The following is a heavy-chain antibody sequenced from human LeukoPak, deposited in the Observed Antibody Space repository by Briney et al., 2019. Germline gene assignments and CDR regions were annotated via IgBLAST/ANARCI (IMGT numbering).Heavy chain of an antibody. J-gene: IGHJ5*02. D-gene: IGHD1-26*01. CDR1: GHSFTNHW. Sequence: GESLKISCEASGHSFTNHWIGWVRQMPGKGLEWMGIINLGDSETQYSPSFQGQVTISLDKSISTAYLQWRSLKVSDTAMNYCARRPYSGSPNWFDPWGQGTLVTVSS. V-gene: IGHV5-51*01. CDR3: ARRPYSGSPNWFDP. CDR2: INLGDSET.